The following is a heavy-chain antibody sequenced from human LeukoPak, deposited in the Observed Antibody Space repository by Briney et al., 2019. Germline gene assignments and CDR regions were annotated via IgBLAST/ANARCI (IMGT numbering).Heavy chain of an antibody. V-gene: IGHV6-1*01. CDR3: ARGRASAFDI. CDR2: TYYKSKWSN. J-gene: IGHJ3*02. CDR1: GDSVSTTGVA. D-gene: IGHD2-21*01. Sequence: SQTLSLTCAFSGDSVSTTGVAWTWIRQSPSRVLEWLGRTYYKSKWSNDYAVSVKSRITINPDTSKNQFSLQLNSVTPEDTAVYYCARGRASAFDIWGQGTVVAVSS.